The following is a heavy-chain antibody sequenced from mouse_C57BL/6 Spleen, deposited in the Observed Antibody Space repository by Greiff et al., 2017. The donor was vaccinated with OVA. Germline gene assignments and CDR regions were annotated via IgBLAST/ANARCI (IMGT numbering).Heavy chain of an antibody. D-gene: IGHD2-3*01. CDR1: GFSLTSYG. CDR3: ASIYDGYYIYAMDY. J-gene: IGHJ4*01. CDR2: IWSGGST. Sequence: VQLVESGPGLVQPSQSLSITCTVSGFSLTSYGVHWVRQSPGKGLEWLGVIWSGGSTDYNAAFISRLSISKDNSKSQVFFKMNSLQADDTAIYYCASIYDGYYIYAMDYWGQGTSVTVSS. V-gene: IGHV2-2*01.